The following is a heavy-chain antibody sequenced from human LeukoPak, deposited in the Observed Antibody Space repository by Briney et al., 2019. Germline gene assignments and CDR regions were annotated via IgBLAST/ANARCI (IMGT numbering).Heavy chain of an antibody. Sequence: PSETLSLTCTVSGGSISSSSYYWGWIRQPPGKGLEWIGYIYYSGSTNYNPSLKSRVTISVDTSKNQFSLKLSSVTAADTAVYYCARRRSSYYDILTGKCDAFDIWGQGTMVTVSS. CDR1: GGSISSSSYY. CDR2: IYYSGST. CDR3: ARRRSSYYDILTGKCDAFDI. D-gene: IGHD3-9*01. V-gene: IGHV4-61*05. J-gene: IGHJ3*02.